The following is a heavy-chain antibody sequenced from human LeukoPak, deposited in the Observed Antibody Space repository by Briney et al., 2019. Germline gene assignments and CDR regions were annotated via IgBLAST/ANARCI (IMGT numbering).Heavy chain of an antibody. CDR2: IYTSGST. V-gene: IGHV4-4*07. J-gene: IGHJ5*02. D-gene: IGHD3-10*01. Sequence: SETLSLTCTVSGGSISSYYWSWIRQPAGKGLEWIGRIYTSGSTNYNPSLKSRVTMSVDTSKNQFSLKLSSVTAADTAVYYCARDTRLWFGELSNWLDPWGQGTLVTVSS. CDR3: ARDTRLWFGELSNWLDP. CDR1: GGSISSYY.